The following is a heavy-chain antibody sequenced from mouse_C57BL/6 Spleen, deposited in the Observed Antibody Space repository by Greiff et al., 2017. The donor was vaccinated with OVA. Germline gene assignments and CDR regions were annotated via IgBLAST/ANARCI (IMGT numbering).Heavy chain of an antibody. D-gene: IGHD3-2*01. J-gene: IGHJ3*01. CDR3: AGQRQGAWFAY. CDR2: ISSGGSYT. Sequence: DVQLVESGGDLVKPGGSLKLSCAASGFTFSSYGMSWVRQTPDKRLEWVATISSGGSYTYYPDSVKGRFTISRDNAKNTLYLQMSSLKSEDAAMYYCAGQRQGAWFAYWGQGTLVTVSA. CDR1: GFTFSSYG. V-gene: IGHV5-6*01.